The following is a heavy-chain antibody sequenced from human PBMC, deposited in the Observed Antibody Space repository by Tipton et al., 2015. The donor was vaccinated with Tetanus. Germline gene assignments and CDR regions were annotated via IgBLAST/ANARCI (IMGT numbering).Heavy chain of an antibody. CDR3: ARTADNRFDP. V-gene: IGHV4-39*01. D-gene: IGHD2-21*02. CDR2: IYSYNGNT. Sequence: TLSLTCTVSGGSISSGTFYWDWIRQTPGKGLEWIGNIYSYNGNTLQNPSLQSRVTISLDKSKNQFSLKLRSVTAADTGIYFCARTADNRFDPWGQGTLVTVSS. CDR1: GGSISSGTFY. J-gene: IGHJ5*02.